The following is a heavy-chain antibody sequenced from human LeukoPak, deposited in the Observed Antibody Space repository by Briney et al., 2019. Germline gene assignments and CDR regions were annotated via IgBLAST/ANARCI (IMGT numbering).Heavy chain of an antibody. J-gene: IGHJ5*02. CDR2: INHSGST. V-gene: IGHV4-34*01. CDR3: ARGLRGDYGWFDP. Sequence: SETLSLTCAVSGGSFSGYYWSWIRQPPGKGLEWIGEINHSGSTNYNPSLKSRVTISVDTSKNQFSLKLSSVTAADTAVYYCARGLRGDYGWFDPWGQGTLVTVSS. CDR1: GGSFSGYY. D-gene: IGHD4-17*01.